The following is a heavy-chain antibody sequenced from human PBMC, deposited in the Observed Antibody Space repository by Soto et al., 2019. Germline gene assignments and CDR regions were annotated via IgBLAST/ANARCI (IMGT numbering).Heavy chain of an antibody. CDR3: ARGTSYYDFWSGYYQHNFDAYYYYYYMDV. D-gene: IGHD3-3*01. CDR2: MNPNSGNT. J-gene: IGHJ6*03. CDR1: GYTFTSYD. V-gene: IGHV1-8*01. Sequence: ASVKVSCKASGYTFTSYDINWVRQATGQGLEWMGWMNPNSGNTGYAQKFQGRVTMTRNTSISTAYMELSSLRSEDTAVYYCARGTSYYDFWSGYYQHNFDAYYYYYYMDVWGKGTTVTVS.